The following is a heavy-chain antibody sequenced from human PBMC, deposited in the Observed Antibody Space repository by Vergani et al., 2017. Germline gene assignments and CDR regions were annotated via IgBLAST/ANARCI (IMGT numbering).Heavy chain of an antibody. CDR3: ARDRAEAAAGETGY. CDR1: GYTFTSYG. CDR2: IRGYNGGT. Sequence: QVQLVQSGAEVKKPGASVKVSCKTSGYTFTSYGLNWVRQAPGQGLEWMGWIRGYNGGTNYAQKLQGRVTVTIDTSTNTAYMELRSLRSDDTAVYYCARDRAEAAAGETGYWGQGTLVTGSS. D-gene: IGHD6-13*01. V-gene: IGHV1-18*04. J-gene: IGHJ4*02.